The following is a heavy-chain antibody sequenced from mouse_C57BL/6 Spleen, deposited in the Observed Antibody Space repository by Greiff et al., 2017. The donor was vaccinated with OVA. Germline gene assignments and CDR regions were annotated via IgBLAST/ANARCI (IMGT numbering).Heavy chain of an antibody. CDR3: ARTSSGYWYFDV. V-gene: IGHV5-9*01. CDR1: GFTFSSYT. D-gene: IGHD3-2*02. J-gene: IGHJ1*03. Sequence: EVKLEESGGGLVKPGGSLKLSCAASGFTFSSYTMSWVRQTPEKRLEWVATISGGGGNTYYPDSVKGRFTLSRDNAKNTLYLQMSSLMSEDTALDYCARTSSGYWYFDVWGTGTTVTVSS. CDR2: ISGGGGNT.